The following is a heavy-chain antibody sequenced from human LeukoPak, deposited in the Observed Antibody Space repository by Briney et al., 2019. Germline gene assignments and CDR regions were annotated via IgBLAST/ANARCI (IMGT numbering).Heavy chain of an antibody. J-gene: IGHJ4*02. CDR1: GGSISSSSYY. CDR2: IYYSGST. V-gene: IGHV4-39*07. CDR3: TRDRRDGYNYVDI. D-gene: IGHD5-24*01. Sequence: PSETLSLTCTVSGGSISSSSYYWGWIRQPPGKGLEWIGSIYYSGSTNYNPSLKSRVTMSVDTSKNQFSLKLSSVTAADTAVYYCTRDRRDGYNYVDIWGQGTLVTVSS.